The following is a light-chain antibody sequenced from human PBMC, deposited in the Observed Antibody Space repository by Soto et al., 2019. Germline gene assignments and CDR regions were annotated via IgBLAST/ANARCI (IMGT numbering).Light chain of an antibody. Sequence: EIVLTQSPGTLSLSPGERATLSCRASQSVSSSYLAWYQQKPGQAPRLLIYGASSRATGIPDRFSGSGSGTDFTLTISRLEPEDFVVYYCQQYGSSPGFTFGPGTKADIK. V-gene: IGKV3-20*01. J-gene: IGKJ3*01. CDR3: QQYGSSPGFT. CDR2: GAS. CDR1: QSVSSSY.